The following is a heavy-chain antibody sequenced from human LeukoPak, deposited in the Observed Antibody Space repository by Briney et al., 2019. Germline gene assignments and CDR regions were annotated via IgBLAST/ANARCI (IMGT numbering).Heavy chain of an antibody. CDR1: GFTFSSYA. CDR3: TRGPYCSSTSCYTIGSFDY. J-gene: IGHJ4*02. V-gene: IGHV3-23*01. D-gene: IGHD2-2*02. Sequence: GGSLRLSCAASGFTFSSYALSWVRQAPGKGLEWVSAISGSGNSTYYADSVKGRFTISRDNSKNTLFLQMNSLRAEDTAVYYCTRGPYCSSTSCYTIGSFDYWGQGTLVTVSS. CDR2: ISGSGNST.